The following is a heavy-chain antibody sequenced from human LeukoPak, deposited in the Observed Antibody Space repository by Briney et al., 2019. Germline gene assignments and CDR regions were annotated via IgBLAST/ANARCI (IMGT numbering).Heavy chain of an antibody. D-gene: IGHD3-9*01. Sequence: SETLSLTCAVYGGSFSGYYWSWIRQPPGKGLEWIGEINHSGSTNYNPSLKSRVTISVDTSKNQFSLKLNSVTAADTAVYYCARGRRITILGYYYYMDVWGKGTTVTVSS. V-gene: IGHV4-34*01. CDR1: GGSFSGYY. CDR3: ARGRRITILGYYYYMDV. CDR2: INHSGST. J-gene: IGHJ6*03.